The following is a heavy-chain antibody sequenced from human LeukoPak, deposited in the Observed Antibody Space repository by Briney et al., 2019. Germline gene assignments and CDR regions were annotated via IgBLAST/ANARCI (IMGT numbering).Heavy chain of an antibody. CDR3: ARDGFSSWYNEGIYYMDV. CDR1: GFTFDNYA. D-gene: IGHD6-13*01. V-gene: IGHV3-9*01. J-gene: IGHJ6*03. CDR2: ISWNGAGI. Sequence: GGSLRLSCAASGFTFDNYAMHWVRHPPGKGLEWVSGISWNGAGIVYADSVRGRFTISRDNAKNSLYLQMNSLRAEDTAVYYCARDGFSSWYNEGIYYMDVWGKGTTVTVSS.